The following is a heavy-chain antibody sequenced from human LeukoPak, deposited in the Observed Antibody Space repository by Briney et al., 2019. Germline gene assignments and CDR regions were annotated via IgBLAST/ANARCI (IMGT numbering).Heavy chain of an antibody. D-gene: IGHD2-15*01. Sequence: PSQTLSLTCTVSGASISSGGYYWSWIRQPPGKGLEWIGYIYHSGSTYYNPSLKSRVTISVDRTKNQFSLKMSSVAAADTAIYYCARLGHCSVGRCPLDHDAFDIWGQGTMVTVSS. CDR2: IYHSGST. V-gene: IGHV4-30-2*01. CDR3: ARLGHCSVGRCPLDHDAFDI. CDR1: GASISSGGYY. J-gene: IGHJ3*02.